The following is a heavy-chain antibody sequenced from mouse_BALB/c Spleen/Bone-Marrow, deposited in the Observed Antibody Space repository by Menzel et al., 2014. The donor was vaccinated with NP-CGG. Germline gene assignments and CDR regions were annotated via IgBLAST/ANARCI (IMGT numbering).Heavy chain of an antibody. Sequence: EVQLVESGGGLVQPGGPLKLSCAASGFTFSSYTMSWVRQTPEKRLGWVAYISNGGGSTYYPDAVKGQFTISRDNAKSTQYLQMSSLKSEDTGKYYCATGTLAYWGQGTLATVSA. V-gene: IGHV5-12-2*01. CDR2: ISNGGGST. D-gene: IGHD4-1*01. CDR1: GFTFSSYT. CDR3: ATGTLAY. J-gene: IGHJ3*01.